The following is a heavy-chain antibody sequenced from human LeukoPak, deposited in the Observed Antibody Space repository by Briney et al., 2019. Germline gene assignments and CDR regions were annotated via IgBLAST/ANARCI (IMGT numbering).Heavy chain of an antibody. J-gene: IGHJ6*03. Sequence: ASVKVSCKASGYTFTGYYMHWVRQAPGQGLECMGWINPNSGGTNYAQKFQGRVTMTRDTSISTAYMELSRLRSDDTAVYYCARDNWNDDYMDVWGKGTTVTVSS. CDR2: INPNSGGT. CDR1: GYTFTGYY. D-gene: IGHD1-20*01. V-gene: IGHV1-2*02. CDR3: ARDNWNDDYMDV.